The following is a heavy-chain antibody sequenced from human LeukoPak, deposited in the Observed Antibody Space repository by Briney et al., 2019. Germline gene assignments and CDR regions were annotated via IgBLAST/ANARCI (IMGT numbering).Heavy chain of an antibody. J-gene: IGHJ4*02. CDR1: GFTFSSYW. V-gene: IGHV3-7*01. D-gene: IGHD1-14*01. CDR2: IKQDGSEK. CDR3: ARDRTSGVFDY. Sequence: PGGSLRLSCAASGFTFSSYWMSWVRQAPVKGLEWVANIKQDGSEKYYVDSVKGRFTISRDNAKNSLYLQMNSLRAEDTAVYYCARDRTSGVFDYWGQGTLVTVSS.